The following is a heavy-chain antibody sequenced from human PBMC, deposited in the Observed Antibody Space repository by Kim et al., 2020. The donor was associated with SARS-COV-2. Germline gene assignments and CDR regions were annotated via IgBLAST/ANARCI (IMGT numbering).Heavy chain of an antibody. CDR1: GYTFTGYW. CDR2: IDPSDSYI. D-gene: IGHD2-8*01. CDR3: TRSPDYTNGAMDV. Sequence: GESLKISCKGSGYTFTGYWITWVRQMPGKGLEWMGRIDPSDSYINYSPSFQGHVTISSDKSITTAYLQWRSLKASDTAMYYCTRSPDYTNGAMDVWGQGTTVTVSS. V-gene: IGHV5-10-1*01. J-gene: IGHJ6*02.